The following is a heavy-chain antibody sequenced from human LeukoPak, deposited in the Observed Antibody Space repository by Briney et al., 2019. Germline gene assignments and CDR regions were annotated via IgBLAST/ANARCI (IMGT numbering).Heavy chain of an antibody. D-gene: IGHD5-12*01. Sequence: GGSLRLSCAASGFTFSSYAMYWVRQAPGKGLEYVSAISSNGGSTYYPNSVKGRFTISRDNSKNTLYLQMGSLRAEDVAVYYCARSYPVVTTPLDYWGQGTLVTVSS. CDR2: ISSNGGST. J-gene: IGHJ4*02. V-gene: IGHV3-64*01. CDR3: ARSYPVVTTPLDY. CDR1: GFTFSSYA.